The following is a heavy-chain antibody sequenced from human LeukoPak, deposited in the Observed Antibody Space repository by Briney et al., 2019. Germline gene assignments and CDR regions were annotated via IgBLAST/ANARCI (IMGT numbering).Heavy chain of an antibody. CDR2: IYYSGST. J-gene: IGHJ4*02. D-gene: IGHD3-22*01. Sequence: SETLSLTCTVSGGSISSYYWSSIRQPPGKGLEWIGYIYYSGSTKYNPSLRSRVTMSVDTSKNQFSLRLSSVSAADTAVYYCARQGGEYYPDSRGYYYYFDYWGQGTLVTVSS. CDR3: ARQGGEYYPDSRGYYYYFDY. CDR1: GGSISSYY. V-gene: IGHV4-59*08.